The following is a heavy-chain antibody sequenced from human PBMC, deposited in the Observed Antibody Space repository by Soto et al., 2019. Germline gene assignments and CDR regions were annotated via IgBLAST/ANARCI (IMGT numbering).Heavy chain of an antibody. D-gene: IGHD3-10*01. CDR2: IIPIFGTA. V-gene: IGHV1-69*13. Sequence: SVKVSCKASGGTFSSYAISWVRQAPGQGLEWMGGIIPIFGTANYAQKFQGRVTITADESTSTAYMELSSLRSEDTAVYYCARDRVYYYGSGSSSNRFYYYYGMDVWGQGTTVTVSS. CDR3: ARDRVYYYGSGSSSNRFYYYYGMDV. CDR1: GGTFSSYA. J-gene: IGHJ6*02.